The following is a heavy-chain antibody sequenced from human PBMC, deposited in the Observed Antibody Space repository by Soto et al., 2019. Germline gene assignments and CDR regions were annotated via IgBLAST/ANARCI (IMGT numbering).Heavy chain of an antibody. CDR2: IGRGGDT. CDR1: GFTLTSYG. Sequence: EVQLLESGGGLVQPGRSLRLSCEVSGFTLTSYGMNWVRQAPDKGLEWVSTIGRGGDTYYADSVKGRFTISKDNSKNTVFLQMNSLRAEDTAVYYCARVSYSGSYNDYWGQGTLVTVSS. V-gene: IGHV3-23*01. D-gene: IGHD1-26*01. CDR3: ARVSYSGSYNDY. J-gene: IGHJ4*02.